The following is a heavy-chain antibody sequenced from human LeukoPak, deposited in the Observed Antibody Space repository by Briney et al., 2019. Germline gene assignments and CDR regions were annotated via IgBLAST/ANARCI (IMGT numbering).Heavy chain of an antibody. Sequence: GASVTVSCKASGYTFTGYYIHWVRQAPGQGLEWMGWINPNSGATNYAQKFQGRVTMTRDTCISTAYMELGRLRSDDTAVYYCARDLVSTVGYFDYWGEGTLVTVSS. V-gene: IGHV1-2*02. CDR1: GYTFTGYY. J-gene: IGHJ4*02. D-gene: IGHD5/OR15-5a*01. CDR2: INPNSGAT. CDR3: ARDLVSTVGYFDY.